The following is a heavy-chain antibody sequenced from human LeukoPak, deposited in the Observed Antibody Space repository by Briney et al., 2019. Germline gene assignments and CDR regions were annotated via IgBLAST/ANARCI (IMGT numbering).Heavy chain of an antibody. CDR3: AGDTSGYSSSWYALEPPMDY. D-gene: IGHD6-13*01. CDR1: TYTFTNYY. CDR2: INPVGGNT. Sequence: ASVKVSCKASTYTFTNYYIHWVRQAPGQGLEWMGIINPVGGNTNYTQTFQGRVTMTRDTSTSTVYMDLSSLRSEDTAVYYCAGDTSGYSSSWYALEPPMDYWGQGTLVTVSS. V-gene: IGHV1-46*01. J-gene: IGHJ4*02.